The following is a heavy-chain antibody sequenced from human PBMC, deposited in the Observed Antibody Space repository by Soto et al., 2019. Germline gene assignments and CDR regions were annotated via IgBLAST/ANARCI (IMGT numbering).Heavy chain of an antibody. Sequence: SQTLSLTCAISGDSVSSNSAAWNWIRQSPSRGLEWLGRTYYRSKWYNDYAVSVKSRITINPDTSKNQFSLQLNSVTPEDAAVYYCAREYLVWELPYYYYYGMDVWGQGTTVTVSS. CDR1: GDSVSSNSAA. CDR2: TYYRSKWYN. V-gene: IGHV6-1*01. CDR3: AREYLVWELPYYYYYGMDV. D-gene: IGHD1-26*01. J-gene: IGHJ6*02.